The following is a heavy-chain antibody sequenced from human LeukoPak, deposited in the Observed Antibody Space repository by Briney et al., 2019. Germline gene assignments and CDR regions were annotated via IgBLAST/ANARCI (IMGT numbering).Heavy chain of an antibody. J-gene: IGHJ5*02. CDR3: ARDSGTTGEVKFDP. CDR1: GGSIHSY. CDR2: IPGSGTI. Sequence: SETLSLTCTVSGGSIHSYWSWIRQPAGKGLEWIGRIPGSGTITYNPALQSRLTISIDTSKNQFSLKLMSVTAADTAVYYCARDSGTTGEVKFDPWGQGTLVTVSS. V-gene: IGHV4-4*07. D-gene: IGHD3-10*01.